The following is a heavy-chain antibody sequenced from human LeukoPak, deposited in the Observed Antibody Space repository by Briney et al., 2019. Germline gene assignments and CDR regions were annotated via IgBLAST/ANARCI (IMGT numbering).Heavy chain of an antibody. J-gene: IGHJ4*02. CDR2: MNPNSGDT. CDR3: ARGLGTYDSSELTWPMISF. D-gene: IGHD3-22*01. CDR1: GGTFSSYA. Sequence: VASVKVSCKASGGTFSSYAINWVRQATGQGLEWMGWMNPNSGDTAYAQKFQGRITMTRSTSITTAYMELSSLRSEDTAVYYCARGLGTYDSSELTWPMISFWGQGTLVTVSS. V-gene: IGHV1-8*02.